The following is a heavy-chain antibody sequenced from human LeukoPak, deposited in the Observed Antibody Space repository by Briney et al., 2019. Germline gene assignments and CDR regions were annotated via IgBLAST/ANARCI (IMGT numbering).Heavy chain of an antibody. Sequence: GESLKISCKGSGYSFTSYWIAWVRQMPGKGLEWMVIIYPGDSDTTYNPSFQGQVTISADKSITTAYLQWSSLKASDTATYYCARTYSGGRMGACGYWGQGTLVTVSS. D-gene: IGHD6-19*01. V-gene: IGHV5-51*01. CDR1: GYSFTSYW. CDR2: IYPGDSDT. J-gene: IGHJ4*02. CDR3: ARTYSGGRMGACGY.